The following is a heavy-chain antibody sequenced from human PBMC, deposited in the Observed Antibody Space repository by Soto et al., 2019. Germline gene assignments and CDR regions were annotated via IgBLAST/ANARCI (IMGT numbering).Heavy chain of an antibody. V-gene: IGHV6-1*01. CDR1: GDSVSSNSAA. J-gene: IGHJ6*02. Sequence: SQTLSLTCAISGDSVSSNSAAWNWIRQSPSRGLEWLGRTYYRSKWYNDYAVSVKSRITINPDTSKNQFSLQLNSVTPEDTAVYYCARAGCSSTSCHSYNYYYYGMDVWGQGTTVTVSS. D-gene: IGHD2-2*01. CDR2: TYYRSKWYN. CDR3: ARAGCSSTSCHSYNYYYYGMDV.